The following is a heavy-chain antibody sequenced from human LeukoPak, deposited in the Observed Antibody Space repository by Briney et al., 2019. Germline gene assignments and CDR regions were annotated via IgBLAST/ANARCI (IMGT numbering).Heavy chain of an antibody. CDR3: ARSGSGYADLY. Sequence: ASVKVSCKASGYTFTGYYLHWVRQAPGQGLEWMGWINPNSGDTNYAQNFQGRVTMTRDTSINTAYMELSRLRSDDTAEYYCARSGSGYADLYWGQGTLVTVSS. CDR2: INPNSGDT. J-gene: IGHJ4*02. V-gene: IGHV1-2*02. D-gene: IGHD3-22*01. CDR1: GYTFTGYY.